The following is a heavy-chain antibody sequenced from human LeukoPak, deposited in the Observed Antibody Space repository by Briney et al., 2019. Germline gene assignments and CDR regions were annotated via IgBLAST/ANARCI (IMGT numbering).Heavy chain of an antibody. Sequence: ASVKVSCKASGYTFTSHAMNWVRQAPGQGLEWMGCINTNTGNPTYAQAFTGRFVFSLDTSVTTAYLHISSLQAEDTAVYYCTRDRSGGAFDYWGQGTLVTVSP. CDR1: GYTFTSHA. CDR2: INTNTGNP. V-gene: IGHV7-4-1*02. J-gene: IGHJ4*02. CDR3: TRDRSGGAFDY. D-gene: IGHD3-16*01.